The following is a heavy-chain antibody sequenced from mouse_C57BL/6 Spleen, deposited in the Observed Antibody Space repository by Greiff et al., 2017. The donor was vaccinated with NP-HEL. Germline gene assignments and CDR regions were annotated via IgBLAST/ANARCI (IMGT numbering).Heavy chain of an antibody. CDR3: AREEGLVWYFDV. V-gene: IGHV1-53*01. CDR1: GYTFTSYW. J-gene: IGHJ1*03. D-gene: IGHD3-3*01. CDR2: INPSNGGT. Sequence: QVQLQQSGTELVKPGASVKLSCKASGYTFTSYWMHWVKQRPGQGLEWIGNINPSNGGTNYNEKFKSKATLTVDKSSSTAYMQLSSLTSEDSAVYYCAREEGLVWYFDVWGTGTTVTVSS.